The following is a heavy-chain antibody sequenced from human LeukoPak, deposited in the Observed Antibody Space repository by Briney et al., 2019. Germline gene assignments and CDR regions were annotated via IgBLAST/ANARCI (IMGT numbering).Heavy chain of an antibody. J-gene: IGHJ4*02. Sequence: SGGSLRLSCAASGFTFSSYGMSWVRQAPGKGLEWVSSISGSGGSTYYADSVKGRFTISRDNSKNTLYLQMNSLRAEDTAVYYCAKDLTMIVVVTLDYWGQGTLVTVSS. CDR3: AKDLTMIVVVTLDY. CDR1: GFTFSSYG. CDR2: ISGSGGST. V-gene: IGHV3-23*01. D-gene: IGHD3-22*01.